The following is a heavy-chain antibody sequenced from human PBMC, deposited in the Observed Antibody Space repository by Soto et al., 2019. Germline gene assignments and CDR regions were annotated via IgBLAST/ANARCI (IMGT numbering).Heavy chain of an antibody. CDR2: ISGSGGST. CDR1: GLTFSSYA. J-gene: IGHJ6*02. Sequence: GGSLRLSCAASGLTFSSYAMIWVRQAPGKGLEWVSAISGSGGSTYYADSVKGRFTISRDNSKNTLYLQMNSLRAEDTAVYYCAKKYSNDYYYYGMDVWGQGTTVTVSS. D-gene: IGHD4-4*01. CDR3: AKKYSNDYYYYGMDV. V-gene: IGHV3-23*01.